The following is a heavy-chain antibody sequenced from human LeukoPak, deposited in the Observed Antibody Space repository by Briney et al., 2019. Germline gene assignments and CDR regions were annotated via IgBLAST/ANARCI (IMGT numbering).Heavy chain of an antibody. CDR3: ARRGPAAAFDY. Sequence: SVKVSFKASGGTLSSFAISWVRQAPGQGLEWVGGVIPFFGTADYAQKFQGRVTITTDESTKTAYMELSSLRSEDTAVYLCARRGPAAAFDYWGQGTLVTVPS. CDR2: VIPFFGTA. V-gene: IGHV1-69*05. CDR1: GGTLSSFA. D-gene: IGHD2-2*01. J-gene: IGHJ4*02.